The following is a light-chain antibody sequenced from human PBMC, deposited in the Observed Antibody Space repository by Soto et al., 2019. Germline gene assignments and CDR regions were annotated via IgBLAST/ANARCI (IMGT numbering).Light chain of an antibody. CDR3: QQYNNWVT. J-gene: IGKJ4*01. CDR2: GAS. Sequence: IVMTQSPGTLSLSPGARSTLSCMASQSVSNSYLAWYQQKPGQAPRLLMYGASNRATGIPDRFSGSGSGTDFTLTISSLQSEDFAVDYCQQYNNWVTFGGGTKVDIK. V-gene: IGKV3D-15*01. CDR1: QSVSNSY.